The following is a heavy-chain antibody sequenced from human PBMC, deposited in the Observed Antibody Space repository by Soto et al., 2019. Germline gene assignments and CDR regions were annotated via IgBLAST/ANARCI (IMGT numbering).Heavy chain of an antibody. J-gene: IGHJ6*02. CDR2: ISYDGSNK. CDR1: GFTFSSYA. V-gene: IGHV3-30-3*01. Sequence: QVQLVESGGGVIQPGRSRRLSCAASGFTFSSYAMHWVREAPGKGLERVSVISYDGSNKYYADSVKGRFTISRDNSKNTLYLQMNSLRAEDTAVYYCARDYYRFNSGYGFSMDVWGQGTTVTVSS. CDR3: ARDYYRFNSGYGFSMDV. D-gene: IGHD5-12*01.